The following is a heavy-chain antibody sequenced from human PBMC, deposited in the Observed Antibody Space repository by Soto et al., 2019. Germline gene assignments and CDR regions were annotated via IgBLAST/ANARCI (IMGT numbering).Heavy chain of an antibody. CDR3: ARRRGDY. Sequence: SETLSLTCTVSGGSISSYYWSWIRQPPGKGLEWIGYIYYSGSTNYNPSLKSRVTISVDTSKNQFSLKLSSVTAADTAVYYCARRRGDYWGQGTLVTVSS. CDR1: GGSISSYY. CDR2: IYYSGST. J-gene: IGHJ4*02. V-gene: IGHV4-59*08.